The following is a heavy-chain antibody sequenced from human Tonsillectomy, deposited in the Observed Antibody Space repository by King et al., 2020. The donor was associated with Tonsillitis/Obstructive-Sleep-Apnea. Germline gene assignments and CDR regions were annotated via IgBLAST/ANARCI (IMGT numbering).Heavy chain of an antibody. CDR3: ARGNDFWSGLHAFDI. D-gene: IGHD3-3*01. V-gene: IGHV4-31*01. CDR1: GGSISSGGSY. J-gene: IGHJ3*02. CDR2: IYYSGST. Sequence: VQLQESGPGLVKPSQTLSLTCTVSGGSISSGGSYWSWIRQHPGKGLEWIGYIYYSGSTYYNPSLKSLVTISVDTSKNQFSLKLSSVTAADTAVYYCARGNDFWSGLHAFDIWGQGTMVTVSS.